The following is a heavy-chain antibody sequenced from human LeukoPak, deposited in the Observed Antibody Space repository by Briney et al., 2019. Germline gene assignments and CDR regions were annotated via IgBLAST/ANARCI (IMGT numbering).Heavy chain of an antibody. CDR3: TRHMNTVTSYNWFDP. CDR2: IRSKANSYAT. CDR1: GFTFSGSA. V-gene: IGHV3-73*01. Sequence: GGSLRLSCAASGFTFSGSAMHWVPQASGKGLEWVGRIRSKANSYATAYAASVKGRFTISRDDSKNTAYLQMNSLKTEDTAVYYCTRHMNTVTSYNWFDPWGQGTLVTVSS. D-gene: IGHD4-11*01. J-gene: IGHJ5*02.